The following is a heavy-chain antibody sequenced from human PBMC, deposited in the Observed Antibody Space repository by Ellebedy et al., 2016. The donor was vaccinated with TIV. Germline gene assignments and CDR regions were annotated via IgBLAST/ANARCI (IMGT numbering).Heavy chain of an antibody. D-gene: IGHD2/OR15-2a*01. J-gene: IGHJ4*02. V-gene: IGHV3-72*01. CDR1: GFTFSDEH. CDR2: SKNKGNNYAT. CDR3: TKTFYFD. Sequence: GESLKISXATSGFTFSDEHMDWARQAPGKGLEWVGRSKNKGNNYATQYAASVKGRFTISRDDSTNSLYLQMNSLRTEDTAIYYCTKTFYFDWGQGTLVIVSS.